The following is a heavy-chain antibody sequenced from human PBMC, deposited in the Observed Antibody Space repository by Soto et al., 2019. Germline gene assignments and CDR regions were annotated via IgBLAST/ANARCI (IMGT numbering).Heavy chain of an antibody. CDR2: IYWDDDK. J-gene: IGHJ3*02. D-gene: IGHD2-15*01. CDR3: AHRRMDYCSGGSCLPACAFDI. Sequence: KESGPTLVKPTQTLTLTCTFSGFSLSTSGVGVGWIRPPPGKALEWLALIYWDDDKRYSPSLKSRLTITKDTSKNQVVLTMTNMDPVDTATYYCAHRRMDYCSGGSCLPACAFDIWSQGTMVTVSS. V-gene: IGHV2-5*02. CDR1: GFSLSTSGVG.